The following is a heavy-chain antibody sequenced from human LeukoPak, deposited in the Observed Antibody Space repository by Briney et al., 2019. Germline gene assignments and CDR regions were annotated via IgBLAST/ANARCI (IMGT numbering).Heavy chain of an antibody. J-gene: IGHJ6*03. Sequence: SETLSLTCAVYGGSFSGYYWSWIRQPPGKGLEWIGEINHSGSTNYNPSLKSRVTISVDTSKNQFSLKLSSVTAADTAVYYCARGDYYGSGSYFGYYYYMDVWGKGTTVIVSS. CDR1: GGSFSGYY. V-gene: IGHV4-34*01. CDR2: INHSGST. D-gene: IGHD3-10*01. CDR3: ARGDYYGSGSYFGYYYYMDV.